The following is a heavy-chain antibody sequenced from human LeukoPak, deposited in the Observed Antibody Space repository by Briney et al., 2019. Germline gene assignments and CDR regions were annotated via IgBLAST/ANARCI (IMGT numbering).Heavy chain of an antibody. CDR2: ISYDANNQ. V-gene: IGHV3-30*12. Sequence: PGGSLRLSCAASGFTFTNYGIHWVRQAPGKGLEWVAVISYDANNQYYADSVKGRFTISRDNSKNTVNLQMNRLRAEGTAVFYCARVALRLFDWLDYWGQGTLVSVSS. CDR3: ARVALRLFDWLDY. D-gene: IGHD3-9*01. CDR1: GFTFTNYG. J-gene: IGHJ4*02.